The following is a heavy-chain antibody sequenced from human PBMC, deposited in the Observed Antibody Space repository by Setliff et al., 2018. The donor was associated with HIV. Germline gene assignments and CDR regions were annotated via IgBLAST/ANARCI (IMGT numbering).Heavy chain of an antibody. CDR2: INPSSGST. Sequence: ASVKVSCKASGYSFTDHYMHWVRQAPGQGLEWMGIINPSSGSTTYAQKFQGRVTITRDTSASTAYMELSSLRSEDTAVYYCARGQGPLPVDPWGQGTLVTVSS. V-gene: IGHV1-46*01. J-gene: IGHJ5*02. CDR3: ARGQGPLPVDP. CDR1: GYSFTDHY.